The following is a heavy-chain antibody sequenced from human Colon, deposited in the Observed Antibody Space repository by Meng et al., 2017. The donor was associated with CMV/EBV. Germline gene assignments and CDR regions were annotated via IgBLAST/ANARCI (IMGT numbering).Heavy chain of an antibody. V-gene: IGHV3-11*01. CDR2: ITNSGITT. J-gene: IGHJ4*02. CDR3: ARGGEMNHDY. D-gene: IGHD1-14*01. CDR1: GFNFSDYY. Sequence: GGSLRLSCAASGFNFSDYYMSWIRQAPGKGLDWISYITNSGITTYYAESVRDRFTISRDNAKNSLYLQMNSLRADDTAVYYCARGGEMNHDYWGQGTLVTVSS.